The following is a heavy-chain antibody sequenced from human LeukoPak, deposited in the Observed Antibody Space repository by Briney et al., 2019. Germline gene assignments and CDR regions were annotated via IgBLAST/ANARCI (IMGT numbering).Heavy chain of an antibody. Sequence: ASVKVSCKASGYTFTGYYMHWVRQAPGQGLEWMGWINPNSGGTNYAQKFQGRVTMTRNTSISTAYMELSSLRSEDAAVYYCARGYGPYFDYWAREPWSPSPQ. CDR2: INPNSGGT. CDR3: ARGYGPYFDY. V-gene: IGHV1-2*02. J-gene: IGHJ4*02. D-gene: IGHD5-18*01. CDR1: GYTFTGYY.